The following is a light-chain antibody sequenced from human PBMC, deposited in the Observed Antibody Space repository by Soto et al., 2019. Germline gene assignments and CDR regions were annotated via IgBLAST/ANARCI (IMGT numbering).Light chain of an antibody. V-gene: IGKV3-15*01. CDR1: QSVSSN. CDR3: LQSYSAPLP. CDR2: GAP. J-gene: IGKJ4*01. Sequence: EIGMTPPPSTLYVSPGEIATLSCRVSQSVSSNLAWYQQKPGQAPRPLIYGAPTRATGIPARFSGSGSGTDFTLTISSLQPEDFATYYCLQSYSAPLPFGGGTKVDIK.